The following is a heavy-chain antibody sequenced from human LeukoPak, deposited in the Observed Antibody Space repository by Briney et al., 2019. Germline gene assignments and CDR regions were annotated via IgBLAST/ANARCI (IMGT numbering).Heavy chain of an antibody. CDR2: INSSGSN. CDR1: GGSISGYF. J-gene: IGHJ4*02. CDR3: AREPTSGREPTSGRPLDY. D-gene: IGHD5-12*01. V-gene: IGHV4-4*07. Sequence: PSETLSLTCTVSGGSISGYFWTWIRQPAGKGLEWIGRINSSGSNNYNPSLKSRVTMSLGTSKNHFSLNLTSVTAADTAVYYCAREPTSGREPTSGRPLDYWGQGTLVTVSS.